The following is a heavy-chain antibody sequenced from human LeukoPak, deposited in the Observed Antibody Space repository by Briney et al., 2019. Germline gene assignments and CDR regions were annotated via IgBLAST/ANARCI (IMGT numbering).Heavy chain of an antibody. J-gene: IGHJ4*02. V-gene: IGHV4-59*01. CDR3: ARGRKYTSGYRVTELGSGYSDY. CDR2: ISYSASR. CDR1: GGSISNYY. D-gene: IGHD5-18*01. Sequence: SETLSLTCTVSGGSISNYYWSWMREPPGKGLECRGYISYSASRNYNPSLKSRVSISVDTSKNKFSLKLNSVNAADTAVYYCARGRKYTSGYRVTELGSGYSDYWGQGTLVTVSS.